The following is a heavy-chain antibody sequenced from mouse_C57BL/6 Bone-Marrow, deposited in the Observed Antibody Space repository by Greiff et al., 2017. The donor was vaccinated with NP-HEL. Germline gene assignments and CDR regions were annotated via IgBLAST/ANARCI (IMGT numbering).Heavy chain of an antibody. D-gene: IGHD1-1*01. V-gene: IGHV1-76*01. CDR1: GYTFTDYY. Sequence: VQLQQSGAELVRPGASVKLSCKASGYTFTDYYINWVKQRPGQGLEWIARIYPGSGNTYYNEKFKGKATLTAEKSSSTAYMQLSSLTSEDSAVYFCARKENFITFYFDYWGQGTTLTVSS. J-gene: IGHJ2*01. CDR2: IYPGSGNT. CDR3: ARKENFITFYFDY.